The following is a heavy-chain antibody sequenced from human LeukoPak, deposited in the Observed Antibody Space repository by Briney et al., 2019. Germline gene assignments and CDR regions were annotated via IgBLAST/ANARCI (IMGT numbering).Heavy chain of an antibody. J-gene: IGHJ6*02. CDR3: ARDKGSGWNYYYYGMDV. CDR1: GFTFSSYA. D-gene: IGHD6-19*01. CDR2: ISRNGGST. Sequence: GGSLRLSCAASGFTFSSYAMRWVRQAPGKGLEYVSAISRNGGSTYYANSVKGRFTISRDNSKNTLYLQMGSLRAEDMAVYYCARDKGSGWNYYYYGMDVWGQGTTVTVSS. V-gene: IGHV3-64*01.